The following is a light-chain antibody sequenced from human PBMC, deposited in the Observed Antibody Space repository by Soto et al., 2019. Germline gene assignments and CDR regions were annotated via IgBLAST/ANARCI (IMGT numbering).Light chain of an antibody. CDR3: QQYDSSSPT. CDR2: DAS. Sequence: DIQMTQSPSTLSASVGDGVTITCRASQNSSVWLAWYQQRPGKAPKFLMYDASSLETGVPSRFSGSGSGTEFTLTTRSLQPDDSVTYYCQQYDSSSPTFGQGTKLEIK. J-gene: IGKJ2*01. V-gene: IGKV1-5*01. CDR1: QNSSVW.